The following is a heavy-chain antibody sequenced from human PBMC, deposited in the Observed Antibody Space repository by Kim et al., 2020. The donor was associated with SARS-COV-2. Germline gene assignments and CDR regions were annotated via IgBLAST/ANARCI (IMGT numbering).Heavy chain of an antibody. Sequence: PSLKSRVTISVATSKNQFSLKLSAVTAADTAVYYCARDTLRRGYRGFDYWGQGTLVTVSS. D-gene: IGHD5-12*01. CDR3: ARDTLRRGYRGFDY. J-gene: IGHJ4*02. V-gene: IGHV4-59*01.